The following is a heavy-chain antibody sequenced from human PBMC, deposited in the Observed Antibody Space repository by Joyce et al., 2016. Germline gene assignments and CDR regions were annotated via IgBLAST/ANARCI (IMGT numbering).Heavy chain of an antibody. V-gene: IGHV1-2*02. CDR1: GYTFTDYY. D-gene: IGHD2-2*01. CDR2: IKPSTGVT. J-gene: IGHJ5*02. Sequence: QVHLVQSGAEVKKPGASVRVSCQASGYTFTDYYFHWVRQSPGQGIEWLGWIKPSTGVTNYAQEFQGRVTMTRDTSISTAYMELSGLTSNDTAVYYCAREITYDLAYAGWFDPWGQGTLVTVSS. CDR3: AREITYDLAYAGWFDP.